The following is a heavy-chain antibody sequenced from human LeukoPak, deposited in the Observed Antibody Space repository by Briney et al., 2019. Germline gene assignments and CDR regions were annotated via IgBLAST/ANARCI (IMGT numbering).Heavy chain of an antibody. CDR2: IYYSGST. V-gene: IGHV4-61*01. CDR3: ARDKYGDYGYFDL. J-gene: IGHJ2*01. D-gene: IGHD4-17*01. Sequence: SETLSLTCTVSGASINSNNYYWSWIRQLPGKGLEWIGYIYYSGSTNYNPSLKSRVAISVDTSKNQFSLKLSSVTAADTAVYYCARDKYGDYGYFDLWGRGTLVTVSS. CDR1: GASINSNNYY.